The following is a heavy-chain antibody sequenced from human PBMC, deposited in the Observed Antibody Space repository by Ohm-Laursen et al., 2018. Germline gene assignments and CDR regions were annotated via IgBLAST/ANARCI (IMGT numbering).Heavy chain of an antibody. CDR1: GFSASSQY. J-gene: IGHJ4*02. CDR2: ISGSGDST. Sequence: GSLRLSCAASGFSASSQYMSWVRQAPGKGLEWVSTISGSGDSTHYADSVKGRFTISRDNSMNTLYLQMNSLRAEDTAVYYCAKHSSGYYYFDYWGQGTLVTVSS. D-gene: IGHD3-22*01. V-gene: IGHV3-23*01. CDR3: AKHSSGYYYFDY.